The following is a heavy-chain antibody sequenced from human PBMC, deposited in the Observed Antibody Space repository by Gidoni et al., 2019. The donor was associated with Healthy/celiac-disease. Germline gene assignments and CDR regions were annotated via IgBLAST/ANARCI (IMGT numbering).Heavy chain of an antibody. CDR1: GYTFTSYY. Sequence: QVQLVQSGAEVKKPGASVKVSCKASGYTFTSYYMHWVRQAPVQGLEWMGIINPSGGSTSYAQKFQGRVTMTRDTSTSTVYMELSSLRSEDTAVYYCARALSSGWYGDYYYMDVWGKGTTVTVSS. CDR3: ARALSSGWYGDYYYMDV. V-gene: IGHV1-46*01. J-gene: IGHJ6*03. CDR2: INPSGGST. D-gene: IGHD6-19*01.